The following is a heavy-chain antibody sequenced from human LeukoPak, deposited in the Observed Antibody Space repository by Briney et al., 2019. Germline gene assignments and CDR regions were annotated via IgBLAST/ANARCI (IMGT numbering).Heavy chain of an antibody. CDR1: GYSFTGYW. J-gene: IGHJ5*02. D-gene: IGHD2-2*01. Sequence: GESLKISCKGIGYSFTGYWIGWVRQMPGKGLEWVGVIFPGDSRTRYNPSFQGQVTISVDKSISTAYLQWVSLKASDTAMYYCACRDLTSTWSYPWGQGTLVTVSS. CDR2: IFPGDSRT. CDR3: ACRDLTSTWSYP. V-gene: IGHV5-51*01.